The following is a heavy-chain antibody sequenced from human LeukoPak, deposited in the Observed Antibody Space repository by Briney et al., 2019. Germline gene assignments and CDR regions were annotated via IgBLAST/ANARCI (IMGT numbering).Heavy chain of an antibody. Sequence: VASVKVSCKASGYTFSDYYMHWVRQAPGRGLEWMGCVNLDSGVPDYAQKFQGRITMTRDTSISTAYMDLSSLKSDDTGIYFCAREPIRVFDYFDLWGRGTLVTVSS. D-gene: IGHD3-9*01. V-gene: IGHV1-2*02. CDR2: VNLDSGVP. J-gene: IGHJ2*01. CDR3: AREPIRVFDYFDL. CDR1: GYTFSDYY.